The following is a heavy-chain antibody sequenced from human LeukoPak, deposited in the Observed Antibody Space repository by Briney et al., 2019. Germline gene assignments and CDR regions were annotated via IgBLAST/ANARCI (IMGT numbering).Heavy chain of an antibody. J-gene: IGHJ3*02. CDR1: GFTFSSYA. Sequence: GRSLRLSCAASGFTFSSYAMHWVRQAPGKGLEWVAVISFDGRNKYNADSVKGRFTISRDNSKNTVYLQMNSLRVEDTGVYYCARVADHRGSERQWLVYAFDIWGQGTTVTVSS. CDR2: ISFDGRNK. V-gene: IGHV3-30*04. CDR3: ARVADHRGSERQWLVYAFDI. D-gene: IGHD6-19*01.